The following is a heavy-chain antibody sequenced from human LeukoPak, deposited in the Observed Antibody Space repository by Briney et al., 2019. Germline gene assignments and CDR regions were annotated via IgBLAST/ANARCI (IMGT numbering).Heavy chain of an antibody. CDR3: ARARTLDYYGSGSHTPYYYYYGMDV. CDR1: GYTFTSYY. V-gene: IGHV1-46*01. CDR2: INPSGGST. Sequence: GASVKVSCKASGYTFTSYYMHWVRQAPGQGLEWMGIINPSGGSTSYAQKFQGRVTMTRDTSTSTVYMELSSLRSEDTAVYYCARARTLDYYGSGSHTPYYYYYGMDVWGQGTTVTVSS. D-gene: IGHD3-10*01. J-gene: IGHJ6*02.